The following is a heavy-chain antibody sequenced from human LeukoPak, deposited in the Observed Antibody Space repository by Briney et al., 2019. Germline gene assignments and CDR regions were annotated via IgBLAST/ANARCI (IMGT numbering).Heavy chain of an antibody. Sequence: GGSLRLSCAASGFTFSSYSMSWVRQAPGKGLEWVSAISGSGGSTYYADSVKGRFTISRDNSKNTLYLQMNSLRAEDTAVYYCANTVGATNYYYYYGMDVWGQGTTVTVSS. CDR1: GFTFSSYS. J-gene: IGHJ6*02. V-gene: IGHV3-23*01. CDR2: ISGSGGST. D-gene: IGHD1-26*01. CDR3: ANTVGATNYYYYYGMDV.